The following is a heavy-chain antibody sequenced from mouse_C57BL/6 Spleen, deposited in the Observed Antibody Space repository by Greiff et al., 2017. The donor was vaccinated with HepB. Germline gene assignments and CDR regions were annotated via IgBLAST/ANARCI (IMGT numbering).Heavy chain of an antibody. Sequence: VQLQQSGAELVKPGATVKISCKASGYAFSSYWMNWVKQRPGKGLEWIGQIYPGDGDTNYNGKFKGKATLTADKSSSTAYMQLSSLASEDSAVYFCASYPHSYWYFDVWGTGTRVTVSS. V-gene: IGHV1-80*01. CDR2: IYPGDGDT. CDR3: ASYPHSYWYFDV. D-gene: IGHD5-5*01. CDR1: GYAFSSYW. J-gene: IGHJ1*03.